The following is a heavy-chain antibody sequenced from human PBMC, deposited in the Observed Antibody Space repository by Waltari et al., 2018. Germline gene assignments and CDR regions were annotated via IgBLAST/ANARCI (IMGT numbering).Heavy chain of an antibody. CDR3: ASAGLNYYGGNSFAFDI. Sequence: QVQLVQSGAEVKKPGASVKVSCTASGYTFTSYGISWVRQAPGQGLEWMGWISAYNGNTNYAQKLQGRVTMTTDTSTSTAYMELRSLRSDDTAVYYCASAGLNYYGGNSFAFDIWGQGTMVTVSS. CDR2: ISAYNGNT. CDR1: GYTFTSYG. D-gene: IGHD4-17*01. V-gene: IGHV1-18*01. J-gene: IGHJ3*02.